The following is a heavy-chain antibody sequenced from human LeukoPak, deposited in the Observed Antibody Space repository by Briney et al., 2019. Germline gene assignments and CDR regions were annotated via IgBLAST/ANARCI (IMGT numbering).Heavy chain of an antibody. Sequence: GASVKVSCKASGGTFSSYGIIWVRQATGQGLEWMGWMNPNSGNTGYAQKFQGRVTMTRNTSISTAYMELSSLRSEDTAVYYCARVRNKPYYDFWSGYYTANWFDPWGQGTLVTVSS. CDR1: GGTFSSYG. J-gene: IGHJ5*02. CDR2: MNPNSGNT. CDR3: ARVRNKPYYDFWSGYYTANWFDP. V-gene: IGHV1-8*02. D-gene: IGHD3-3*01.